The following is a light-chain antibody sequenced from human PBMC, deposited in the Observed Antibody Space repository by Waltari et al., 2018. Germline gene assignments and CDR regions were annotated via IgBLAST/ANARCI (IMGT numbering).Light chain of an antibody. Sequence: DIVMTQSPATLSVSPGERATLPCRASQSVSSNLAWYPQKPGQAPRLLIYGASTRATGIPARFSGSGSGTEFTLTISSLQSEDFAVYYCQQYNYWPPMYTFGQGTKLEIK. V-gene: IGKV3-15*01. CDR1: QSVSSN. J-gene: IGKJ2*01. CDR2: GAS. CDR3: QQYNYWPPMYT.